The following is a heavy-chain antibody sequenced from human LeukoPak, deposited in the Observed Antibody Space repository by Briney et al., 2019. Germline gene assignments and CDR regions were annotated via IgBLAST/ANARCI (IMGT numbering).Heavy chain of an antibody. V-gene: IGHV3-74*01. D-gene: IGHD7-27*01. Sequence: GGSLRLSCAASGFTFSVFWMHWVRQAPGTGPVWVSRINPDGSTTSYADSVKGRFTIPRDNAKDTLYLQFSSLRAEDTAVYYCARDMWGTFDYWGQGTLVTVSS. CDR3: ARDMWGTFDY. CDR2: INPDGSTT. CDR1: GFTFSVFW. J-gene: IGHJ4*02.